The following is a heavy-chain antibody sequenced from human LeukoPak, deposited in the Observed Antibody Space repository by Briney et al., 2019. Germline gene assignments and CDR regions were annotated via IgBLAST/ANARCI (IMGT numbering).Heavy chain of an antibody. CDR2: INPNSGGT. Sequence: ASVKVSCKASGYTFTGYYMHWVRQAPGQGLEWMGWINPNSGGTNYAQKFQGRVTMTRDTSISTAYMELSRLRSDDTAVYYCARIIREYSSSSRRIAAAGGFDYWGQGTLVTVSS. CDR3: ARIIREYSSSSRRIAAAGGFDY. CDR1: GYTFTGYY. V-gene: IGHV1-2*02. J-gene: IGHJ4*02. D-gene: IGHD6-6*01.